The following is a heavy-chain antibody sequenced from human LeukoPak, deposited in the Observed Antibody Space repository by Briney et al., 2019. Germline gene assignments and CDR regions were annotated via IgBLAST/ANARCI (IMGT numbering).Heavy chain of an antibody. Sequence: GGSLRLSCAASGFTFSNAWMSWVRQAPGKGLEYVSAISYDGDSTYYADSVKDRFTISTDNSKTTLYLQMGSLRTEDTAVYYCARVGPVNYFDYWGQGNLVTVSS. CDR3: ARVGPVNYFDY. V-gene: IGHV3-64*02. CDR2: ISYDGDST. J-gene: IGHJ4*02. CDR1: GFTFSNAW.